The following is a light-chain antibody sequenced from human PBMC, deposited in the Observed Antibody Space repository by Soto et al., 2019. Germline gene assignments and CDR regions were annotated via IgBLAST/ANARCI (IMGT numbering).Light chain of an antibody. CDR3: QSYDSSLSGSIV. Sequence: QSVLTQPHSVSGAPGQRVTISCTGSRSNIGAGYDVHWYQQLPGTAPKLLIYGNSNRPSGVPDRFSGSKSGTSASLAITGLQAEDEADYYCQSYDSSLSGSIVFGTGTKLTVL. CDR1: RSNIGAGYD. V-gene: IGLV1-40*01. J-gene: IGLJ1*01. CDR2: GNS.